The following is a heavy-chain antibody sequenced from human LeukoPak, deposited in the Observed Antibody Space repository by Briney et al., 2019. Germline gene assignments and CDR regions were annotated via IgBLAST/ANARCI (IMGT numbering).Heavy chain of an antibody. CDR3: ARDSRSCRSSDCRGDAFDI. Sequence: GGSLRLSCAASGFTFSSYDMHWVRQATGKGLEWVSAIGTAGDTYYAGSVKGRFTISRDNAKNSLYLQMNTLRAGDTAVYYCARDSRSCRSSDCRGDAFDIWGQGTWSPSLQ. CDR1: GFTFSSYD. V-gene: IGHV3-13*01. CDR2: IGTAGDT. J-gene: IGHJ3*02. D-gene: IGHD6-25*01.